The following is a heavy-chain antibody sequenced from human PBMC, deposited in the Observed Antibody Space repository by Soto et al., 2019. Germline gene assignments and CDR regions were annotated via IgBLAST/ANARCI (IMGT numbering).Heavy chain of an antibody. CDR1: GDSFNTNLW. V-gene: IGHV4-4*02. J-gene: IGHJ4*02. D-gene: IGHD3-9*01. CDR3: ARGFAIDWYTYYFDY. Sequence: SETLSLTCAVSGDSFNTNLWWSWVRQPPGKGLEWIGDIFHSGRTNYSPSLKGRVTISIDKSQNQFSLNLTSVTAADTAVYYCARGFAIDWYTYYFDYWGQGPLVTVSS. CDR2: IFHSGRT.